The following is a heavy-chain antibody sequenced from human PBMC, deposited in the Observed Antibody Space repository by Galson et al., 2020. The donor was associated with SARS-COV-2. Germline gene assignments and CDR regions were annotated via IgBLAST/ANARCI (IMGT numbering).Heavy chain of an antibody. CDR1: GAPITTYY. CDR3: ARGSTTWFGDLLGNWFDP. V-gene: IGHV4-59*01. J-gene: IGHJ5*02. Sequence: VETSETLSITCTVSGAPITTYYWTWIRQPPGKGLEWMGNVYYSGSTNYNPSLKSRVSISVDMSRNQFSLKLSSVTAADTAVYYCARGSTTWFGDLLGNWFDPWGQGTLVTVSS. D-gene: IGHD3-10*01. CDR2: VYYSGST.